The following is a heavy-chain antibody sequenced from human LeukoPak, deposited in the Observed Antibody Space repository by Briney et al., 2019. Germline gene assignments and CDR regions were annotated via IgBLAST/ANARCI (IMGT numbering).Heavy chain of an antibody. Sequence: PSETLSLTCTVSGGSISSYYWSWIRQPPGKGLEWIGYIYYSGSTNYNPSLESRVTISVDTSKNQFSLKLSSVTAADTAVYYCARQRYGVIGYWGQGTLVTVSS. CDR2: IYYSGST. CDR1: GGSISSYY. V-gene: IGHV4-59*01. CDR3: ARQRYGVIGY. J-gene: IGHJ4*02. D-gene: IGHD2/OR15-2a*01.